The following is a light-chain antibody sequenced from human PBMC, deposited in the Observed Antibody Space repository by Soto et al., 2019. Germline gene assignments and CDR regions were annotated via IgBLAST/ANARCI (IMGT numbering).Light chain of an antibody. V-gene: IGKV1-27*01. CDR3: QKYNSAPPL. CDR2: TAS. CDR1: QGIGNS. J-gene: IGKJ4*01. Sequence: DIQITQSPSSLSASVGDRVTITCRASQGIGNSLAWYQQKPGKLPKLLIYTASTLQSGVSSRFSGSGSGADFTLTISSLQPEDVATYYCQKYNSAPPLFGGGTKVEIK.